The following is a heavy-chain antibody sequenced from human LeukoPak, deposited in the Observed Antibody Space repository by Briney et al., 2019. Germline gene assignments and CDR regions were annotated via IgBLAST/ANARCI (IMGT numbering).Heavy chain of an antibody. CDR3: ASLSGVREY. CDR2: IRDDGSEK. V-gene: IGHV3-7*01. CDR1: GFTFSTYR. J-gene: IGHJ1*01. D-gene: IGHD3-10*01. Sequence: PGGSLTLSCALSGFTFSTYRMNWVRQAPGKGREWLASIRDDGSEKYYVDSVKGRFTISRDNAKNSVSLQMNGLRVEYRAMYFCASLSGVREYWGQGTLVTVPS.